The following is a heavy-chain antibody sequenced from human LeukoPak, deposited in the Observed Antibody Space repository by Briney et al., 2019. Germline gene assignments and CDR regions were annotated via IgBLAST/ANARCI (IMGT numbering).Heavy chain of an antibody. CDR1: GFTFSSYG. CDR2: ISYDESNE. Sequence: GGSLRLSCAASGFTFSSYGMHWVRQAPGKGLEWAAAISYDESNEYYVDSVKGRFTVSRDNSKNTLYLQMNSLRAEDTAVYYCAKQSRSSGWYPIDYWGQGTLVTVSS. V-gene: IGHV3-30*18. D-gene: IGHD6-19*01. CDR3: AKQSRSSGWYPIDY. J-gene: IGHJ4*02.